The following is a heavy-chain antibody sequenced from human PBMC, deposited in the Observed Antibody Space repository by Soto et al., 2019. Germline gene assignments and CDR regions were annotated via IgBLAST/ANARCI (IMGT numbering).Heavy chain of an antibody. CDR3: VSQRTTVPTQAYFDY. CDR2: VYYRGRS. V-gene: IGHV4-39*01. Sequence: SETLSLTCTVSGGSVTNSSYYWGWIRQSPGKGLEWIGGVYYRGRSYSKSSVKSRVTISVDTSKNRFSLSLNSVTASDTAVYFCVSQRTTVPTQAYFDYWGPGALVT. CDR1: GGSVTNSSYY. J-gene: IGHJ4*02. D-gene: IGHD4-17*01.